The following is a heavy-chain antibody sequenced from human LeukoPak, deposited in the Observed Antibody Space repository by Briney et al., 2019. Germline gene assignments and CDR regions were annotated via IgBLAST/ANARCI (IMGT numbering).Heavy chain of an antibody. CDR1: GGSISSSSYY. CDR2: IYYSGST. J-gene: IGHJ4*02. D-gene: IGHD2-15*01. V-gene: IGHV4-39*01. CDR3: ARQYCSGGSCYEPRFDY. Sequence: PSETLSLTCTVSGGSISSSSYYWGWIRQPPGKGLEWIGSIYYSGSTYYNPSLKSRVTISVDTSKNQFSLKLSSVTAADTAVYYCARQYCSGGSCYEPRFDYWGQGTLDTVSS.